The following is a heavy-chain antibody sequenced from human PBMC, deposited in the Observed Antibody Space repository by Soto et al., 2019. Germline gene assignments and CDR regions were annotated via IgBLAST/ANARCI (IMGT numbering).Heavy chain of an antibody. V-gene: IGHV3-74*01. CDR2: INSDGSTT. CDR3: ARGFRWGMDV. Sequence: GGSLRLSYGASGFTIRNYWMHWVRQAPGKGLVWVSRINSDGSTTDYADSVKGRFTISRDNAKNTLFLQMNSLRAEDTAVYYCARGFRWGMDVWGQGTTVTVSS. J-gene: IGHJ6*02. CDR1: GFTIRNYW. D-gene: IGHD3-16*02.